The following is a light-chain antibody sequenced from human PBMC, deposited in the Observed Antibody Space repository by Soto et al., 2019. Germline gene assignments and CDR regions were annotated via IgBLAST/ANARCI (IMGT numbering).Light chain of an antibody. V-gene: IGKV1-5*03. J-gene: IGKJ5*01. CDR2: KAS. Sequence: DIQMTQSPSSLSASVGDRVTITCRASQSISSWLAWYQQKPGKAPKLLIYKASSLESGVPSRFSGSGSGTEFTLTISSLQPEDFATYYCQQTYTTPEITFGQGTRLENK. CDR1: QSISSW. CDR3: QQTYTTPEIT.